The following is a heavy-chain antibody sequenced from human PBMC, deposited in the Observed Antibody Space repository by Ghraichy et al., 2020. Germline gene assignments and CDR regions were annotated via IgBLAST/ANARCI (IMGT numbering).Heavy chain of an antibody. Sequence: GGSLRLSCAASGFTFSSYCMHWVRQAPGKGLVWVSRINSDGIETYYADSVKGRFTISRDNAKNTLYLQMNSLRAEDTAVYYCARDRGYGSGSLGHWGQGTLVTVSS. J-gene: IGHJ5*02. V-gene: IGHV3-74*01. D-gene: IGHD3-10*01. CDR3: ARDRGYGSGSLGH. CDR1: GFTFSSYC. CDR2: INSDGIET.